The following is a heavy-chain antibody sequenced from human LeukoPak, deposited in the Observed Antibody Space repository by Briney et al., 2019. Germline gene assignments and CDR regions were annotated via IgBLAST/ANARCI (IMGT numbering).Heavy chain of an antibody. CDR3: AKAGDYLGLRYYFYMDV. V-gene: IGHV3-23*01. J-gene: IGHJ6*03. CDR1: GFTFSSYG. Sequence: PGGSLRLSCAASGFTFSSYGMSWVRQAPGKGLEWVSAISGSGGSTYYADSVKGRFTISRDNSKNTLYLQMNSLRAEDTAVYYCAKAGDYLGLRYYFYMDVWGKGTTVTISS. CDR2: ISGSGGST. D-gene: IGHD4-17*01.